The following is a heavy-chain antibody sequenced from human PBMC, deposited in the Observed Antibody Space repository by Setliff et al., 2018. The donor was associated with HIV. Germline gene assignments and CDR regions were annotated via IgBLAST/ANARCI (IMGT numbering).Heavy chain of an antibody. CDR1: GFTFSAFA. CDR2: ISSGGGSK. D-gene: IGHD3-16*02. Sequence: PGGSLRLSCVASGFTFSAFAMTWVRQAPGTGLGWIATISSGGGSKYYADSVKGRFIIARDNFKDTLYLQTDSLRAEDTAVYYCATFLRSGELSLFPDGFNLWGQGTLVTVSS. CDR3: ATFLRSGELSLFPDGFNL. V-gene: IGHV3-23*01. J-gene: IGHJ3*01.